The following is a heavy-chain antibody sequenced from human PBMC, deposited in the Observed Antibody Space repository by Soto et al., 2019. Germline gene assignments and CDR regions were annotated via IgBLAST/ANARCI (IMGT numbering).Heavy chain of an antibody. Sequence: SETLSLTCTVSGGSISSYYWSWIRQPPGKRLEYIGYIHHSGRTTYNPFLKSRVTISVDRSKNQFSLKLSSVTAADTAVYYCARAEQPYYYDSSGYSPPPLSFDYWGQGTLVTVSS. CDR2: IHHSGRT. CDR3: ARAEQPYYYDSSGYSPPPLSFDY. D-gene: IGHD3-22*01. V-gene: IGHV4-59*12. CDR1: GGSISSYY. J-gene: IGHJ4*02.